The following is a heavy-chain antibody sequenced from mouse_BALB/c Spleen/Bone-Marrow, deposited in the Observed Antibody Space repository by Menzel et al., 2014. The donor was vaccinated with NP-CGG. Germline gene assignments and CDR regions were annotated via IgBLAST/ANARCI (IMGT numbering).Heavy chain of an antibody. Sequence: QVQLQQSGAELVRPGASVKLSCKASGYTFTSYWLNWVKQRPGQGLEWIGNIYPSDNYTNYNQKFKDKATLTVDKSSSTAYMQLSSPTSEDSAVYYCTRNYGSSYDWYFDVWGAGTMVTVSS. CDR2: IYPSDNYT. J-gene: IGHJ1*01. CDR1: GYTFTSYW. V-gene: IGHV1-69*02. D-gene: IGHD1-1*01. CDR3: TRNYGSSYDWYFDV.